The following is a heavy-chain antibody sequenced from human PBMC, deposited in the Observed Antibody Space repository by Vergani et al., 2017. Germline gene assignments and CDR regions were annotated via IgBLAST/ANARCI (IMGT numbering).Heavy chain of an antibody. CDR2: ISSSGSTI. J-gene: IGHJ4*02. CDR1: GFTFSDYY. D-gene: IGHD3-3*01. Sequence: QVQLVESGGGLVKPGGSLRLSCAASGFTFSDYYMSWIRQAPGKGLEWVSYISSSGSTIYYADSVKGRFTISRDNSKNTLYLQMNSLRAEDTAVYYCAKRFLEWPQYYFDYWGQGTLVTVSS. V-gene: IGHV3-11*01. CDR3: AKRFLEWPQYYFDY.